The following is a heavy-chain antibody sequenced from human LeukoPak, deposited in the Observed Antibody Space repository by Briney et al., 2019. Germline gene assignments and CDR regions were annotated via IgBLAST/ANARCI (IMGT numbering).Heavy chain of an antibody. Sequence: GESLKISCQGFAYSFSTYWIAWVRQMPGKGLEWKGIIYPGDSETRYSPSFQGQVTISADKSISTAYLQWSSLKASDTAMYYCARRRDLYSGSYYPFDYWGQGTLVTVSS. CDR3: ARRRDLYSGSYYPFDY. CDR2: IYPGDSET. V-gene: IGHV5-51*01. CDR1: AYSFSTYW. D-gene: IGHD1-26*01. J-gene: IGHJ4*02.